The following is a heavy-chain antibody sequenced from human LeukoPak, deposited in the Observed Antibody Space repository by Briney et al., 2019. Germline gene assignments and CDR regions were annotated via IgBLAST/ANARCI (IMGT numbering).Heavy chain of an antibody. Sequence: SETLSLTCTVSGGSISSYYWSWIRQPPGKGLEWIGYIYYSGSTNYNPSLKSRVTISVDTSKNQFSLKLSSVTAADTAVYYCASTNYYDSSGYYGSAFDIWGQGTMVTVSS. CDR2: IYYSGST. CDR1: GGSISSYY. CDR3: ASTNYYDSSGYYGSAFDI. V-gene: IGHV4-59*08. J-gene: IGHJ3*02. D-gene: IGHD3-22*01.